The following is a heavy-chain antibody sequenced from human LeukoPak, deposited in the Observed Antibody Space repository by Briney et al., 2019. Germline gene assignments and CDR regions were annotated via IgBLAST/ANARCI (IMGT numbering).Heavy chain of an antibody. CDR3: ARGRCGLQRELLAYCGGSRRGHFDY. D-gene: IGHD2-21*01. Sequence: TSETLSLTCTVSGYSISSGYYWGWIRQPPGKGLEWIGSIYHSGSTYYNPSLKSRVTISVDTSKNQFSLKLSSVTAADTAVYYCARGRCGLQRELLAYCGGSRRGHFDYWGQGTLVTVSS. CDR2: IYHSGST. V-gene: IGHV4-38-2*02. CDR1: GYSISSGYY. J-gene: IGHJ4*02.